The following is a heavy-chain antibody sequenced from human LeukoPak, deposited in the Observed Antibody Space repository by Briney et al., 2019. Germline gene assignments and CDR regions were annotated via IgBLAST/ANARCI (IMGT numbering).Heavy chain of an antibody. J-gene: IGHJ5*02. V-gene: IGHV3-15*01. Sequence: GGSLKLSCAASGFTFTNAWMTWVRQAPGKGLEWVGRIKSKTDGGTTDYAAPVKGRFIITRDDSKNTLYLQMNSLKTEDTAVYYCNTAYIDSRPWGQGTLVTVSS. CDR2: IKSKTDGGTT. CDR1: GFTFTNAW. D-gene: IGHD3-16*01. CDR3: NTAYIDSRP.